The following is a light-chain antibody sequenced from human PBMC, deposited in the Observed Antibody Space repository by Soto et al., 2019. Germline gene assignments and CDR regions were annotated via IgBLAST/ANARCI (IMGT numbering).Light chain of an antibody. J-gene: IGKJ2*01. Sequence: DIQMTQSPSSLSVSVGDRVTITCRASQSISSYLNWYQQKPGKAPKLLIYASSNLQSGVPSRFSGSGSGTDFTLTISSLQPEDFATYYCHQSYSTRYTFGQRTKTGDQT. V-gene: IGKV1-39*01. CDR1: QSISSY. CDR3: HQSYSTRYT. CDR2: ASS.